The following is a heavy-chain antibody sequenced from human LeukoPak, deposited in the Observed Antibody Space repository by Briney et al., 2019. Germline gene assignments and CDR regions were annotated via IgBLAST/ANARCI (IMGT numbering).Heavy chain of an antibody. J-gene: IGHJ4*02. Sequence: ASVKVSCKASGYTFTGYYMHWVRQAPGQGLEWMGWINPNSGGTNYAQKFQGRVTMTRDTSISTAYMELSRLRSDDTAVYYCARGDYYYDSSGYYFPSYWGQGTLVTVCS. V-gene: IGHV1-2*02. CDR1: GYTFTGYY. CDR2: INPNSGGT. CDR3: ARGDYYYDSSGYYFPSY. D-gene: IGHD3-22*01.